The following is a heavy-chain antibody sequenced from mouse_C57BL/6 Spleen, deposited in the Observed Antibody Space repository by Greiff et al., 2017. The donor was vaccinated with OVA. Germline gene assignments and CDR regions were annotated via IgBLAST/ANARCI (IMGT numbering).Heavy chain of an antibody. CDR3: ARRGYYDGMDY. D-gene: IGHD1-1*01. Sequence: EVKLVESGGDLVKPGGSLKLSCAASGFTFSSYGMSWVRQTPDKRLEWVATISSGGSYTYYPDSVKGRFTISRDNAKNTLYLQMSSLKSEDTAMYYCARRGYYDGMDYWGQGTAVTVSS. CDR2: ISSGGSYT. V-gene: IGHV5-6*02. J-gene: IGHJ4*01. CDR1: GFTFSSYG.